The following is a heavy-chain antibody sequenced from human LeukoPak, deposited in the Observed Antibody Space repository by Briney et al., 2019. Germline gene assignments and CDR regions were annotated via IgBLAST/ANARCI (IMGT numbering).Heavy chain of an antibody. CDR3: TTDYRGPRGWYSQDFDY. CDR2: IKSKTDGGTT. D-gene: IGHD6-19*01. CDR1: GFTFSNAW. J-gene: IGHJ4*02. V-gene: IGHV3-15*01. Sequence: GGFLRLSCAASGFTFSNAWMSWVRQAPGKGLEWVGRIKSKTDGGTTDYAAPVKGRFTISRDDSKNTLYLQMNSLKTEDTAVYYCTTDYRGPRGWYSQDFDYWGQGTLVTVSS.